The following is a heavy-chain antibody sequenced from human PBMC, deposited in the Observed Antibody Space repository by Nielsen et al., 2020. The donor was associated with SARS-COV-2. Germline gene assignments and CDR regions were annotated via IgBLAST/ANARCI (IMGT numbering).Heavy chain of an antibody. CDR2: ISSSGSKT. CDR3: ATWGTYGDLDAFHF. D-gene: IGHD4-17*01. J-gene: IGHJ3*01. V-gene: IGHV3-23*01. CDR1: GFTFRNAW. Sequence: GESLKISCVASGFTFRNAWMTWVCQAPGKGLEWVSGISSSGSKTHDADSAKGRFIISRDNSKNTLYLQMNSLRAEDTAVYYCATWGTYGDLDAFHFWGQGTMVTVSS.